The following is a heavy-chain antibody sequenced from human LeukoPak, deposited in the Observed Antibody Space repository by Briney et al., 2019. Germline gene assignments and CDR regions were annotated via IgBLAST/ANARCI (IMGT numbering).Heavy chain of an antibody. CDR1: GGTFSSYA. CDR2: IIPIFGTA. V-gene: IGHV1-69*06. D-gene: IGHD3-9*01. J-gene: IGHJ6*04. Sequence: SVKVSCKASGGTFSSYAISWVRQAPGQGLEGMGWIIPIFGTANYAQKFQGRVTITADKSTSTAYMELSSLRSEDTAVYYCARSDIPGGYYYYGMDVWGKGTTVTVSS. CDR3: ARSDIPGGYYYYGMDV.